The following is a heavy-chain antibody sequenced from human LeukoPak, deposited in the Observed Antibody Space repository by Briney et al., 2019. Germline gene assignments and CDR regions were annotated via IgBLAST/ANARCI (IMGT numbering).Heavy chain of an antibody. Sequence: SETLSLTCTVSGGSISSSIYYWGWIRQPPGKGLEWIGSIYYRGTTYYNPSLKSRVTISVDTSKNQFSLRLSSVTAADTAVYYCARPDPTAITAYWGQGTLVTVSS. V-gene: IGHV4-39*01. D-gene: IGHD5-24*01. CDR2: IYYRGTT. J-gene: IGHJ4*02. CDR1: GGSISSSIYY. CDR3: ARPDPTAITAY.